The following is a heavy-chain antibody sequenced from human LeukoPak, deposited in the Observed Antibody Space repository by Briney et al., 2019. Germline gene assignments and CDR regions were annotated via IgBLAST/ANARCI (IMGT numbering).Heavy chain of an antibody. V-gene: IGHV1-69*05. CDR2: IIPIFGTA. J-gene: IGHJ6*03. D-gene: IGHD3-10*01. CDR1: GYTFTSYY. Sequence: SVKVSCKASGYTFTSYYMHWVRQAPGQGLEWMGGIIPIFGTANYAQKFQGRVTITTDESTSTAYMELSSLRSEDTAVYYCARGPNYYGSGSYRNYYYYMDVWGKGTTVTVSS. CDR3: ARGPNYYGSGSYRNYYYYMDV.